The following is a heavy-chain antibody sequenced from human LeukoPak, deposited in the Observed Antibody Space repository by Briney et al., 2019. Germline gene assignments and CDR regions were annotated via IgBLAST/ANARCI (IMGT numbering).Heavy chain of an antibody. D-gene: IGHD2-15*01. Sequence: GGSLRLSCTDSRCTSSSYWMSWVRPTPGRGLEWVANMKIEGSEEYYVDSVKGRFTISRDNATDSLYLQMNSLRLDDTAVYYCTRWARYCSSGSCYSWFDPWGQGTLVPVSA. CDR3: TRWARYCSSGSCYSWFDP. J-gene: IGHJ5*02. V-gene: IGHV3-7*01. CDR2: MKIEGSEE. CDR1: RCTSSSYW.